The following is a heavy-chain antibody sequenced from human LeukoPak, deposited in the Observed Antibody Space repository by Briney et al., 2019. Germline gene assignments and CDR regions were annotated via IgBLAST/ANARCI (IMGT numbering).Heavy chain of an antibody. D-gene: IGHD3-10*01. CDR3: VRVRRGDTYWLLVDAFDI. J-gene: IGHJ3*02. CDR1: GDSISSNGHS. V-gene: IGHV4-39*02. CDR2: IYSTGNT. Sequence: SETLSLTCTVSGDSISSNGHSWGWVRQPPGKGLEWIGTIYSTGNTYYSPSLKTPVTISVDTSKNHVSLKLSSVTAADTAVYFCVRVRRGDTYWLLVDAFDIWGQGTMVLVSS.